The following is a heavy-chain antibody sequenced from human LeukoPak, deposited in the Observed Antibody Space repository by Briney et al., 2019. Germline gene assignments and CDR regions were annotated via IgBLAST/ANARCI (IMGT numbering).Heavy chain of an antibody. Sequence: PGGSLRLSCAASGFTFNNYALTWVRQTPGKGLECVSAISGDGVSPYYADSVRGRFTISRDNSKITLYLQMNSLRVEDAAVYFWARDPGAFPYFFDCWGQGTLVTVSS. CDR2: ISGDGVSP. V-gene: IGHV3-23*01. J-gene: IGHJ4*02. CDR3: ARDPGAFPYFFDC. CDR1: GFTFNNYA. D-gene: IGHD4/OR15-4a*01.